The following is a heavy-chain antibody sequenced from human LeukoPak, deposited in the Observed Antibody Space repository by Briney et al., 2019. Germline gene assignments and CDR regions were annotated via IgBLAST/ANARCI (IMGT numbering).Heavy chain of an antibody. CDR2: IYSGGST. D-gene: IGHD4-17*01. CDR3: AREDGDYVVDY. Sequence: GGSLRLSCAASGFTVSSNYMSWVRQAPGKGLEWVSVIYSGGSTYYADSVKGRFTISRDNSKNTLYLQMNSLRAEDTAVYYCAREDGDYVVDYWGQGTLVTVSP. CDR1: GFTVSSNY. V-gene: IGHV3-66*01. J-gene: IGHJ4*02.